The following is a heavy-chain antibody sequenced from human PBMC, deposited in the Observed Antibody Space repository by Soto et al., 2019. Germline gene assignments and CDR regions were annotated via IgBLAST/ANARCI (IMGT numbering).Heavy chain of an antibody. CDR2: INSDGSST. J-gene: IGHJ3*02. CDR1: GVTFSSDW. CDR3: ARDRSGRYWGYAFEI. D-gene: IGHD6-19*01. V-gene: IGHV3-74*01. Sequence: GESLSLSCAASGVTFSSDWIHWVRQAPGTGLGWVWRINSDGSSTSSADSVKGRFTISRDNAKNTLYLQMNSPRAEDTAVHYCARDRSGRYWGYAFEIWGQGTMVTVSS.